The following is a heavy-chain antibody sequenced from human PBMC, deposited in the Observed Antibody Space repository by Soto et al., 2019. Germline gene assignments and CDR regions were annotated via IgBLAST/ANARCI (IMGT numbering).Heavy chain of an antibody. CDR3: ARGSVPVVTGDHRQDYFDF. J-gene: IGHJ4*02. CDR1: GGPISSGGYY. CDR2: IFYSGST. V-gene: IGHV4-31*03. Sequence: SETLSLTCTVSGGPISSGGYYWSWIRQPPGKGLEWIGNIFYSGSTYYNPSLKSRLTISLDTSKNQLSLRLNSVTAADTAVYYCARGSVPVVTGDHRQDYFDFWGPGSLVTVSS. D-gene: IGHD2-21*02.